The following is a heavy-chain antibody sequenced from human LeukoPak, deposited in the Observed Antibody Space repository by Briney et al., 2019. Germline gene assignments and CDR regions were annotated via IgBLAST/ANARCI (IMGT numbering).Heavy chain of an antibody. CDR1: GFTFSSFQ. J-gene: IGHJ4*02. CDR2: ISSSGSIM. V-gene: IGHV3-48*03. CDR3: ARTPTYYDILTDYPYYFDY. D-gene: IGHD3-9*01. Sequence: GGSLRLSCVASGFTFSSFQMNWVRQAPGKGLEWVSYISSSGSIMFYAGSVKGRFTISRDNAKNSLYLHMNSLRAEDTAVYYCARTPTYYDILTDYPYYFDYWGQGTLVTVSS.